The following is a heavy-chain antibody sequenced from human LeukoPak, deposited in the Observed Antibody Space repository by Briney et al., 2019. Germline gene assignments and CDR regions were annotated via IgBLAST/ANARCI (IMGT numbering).Heavy chain of an antibody. V-gene: IGHV1-69*01. CDR3: VRYYGSGSSNWFDP. J-gene: IGHJ5*02. CDR2: IIPIFGTA. CDR1: GGTFSSYA. D-gene: IGHD3-10*01. Sequence: SVKVSCKASGGTFSSYAIGWVRQAPGQGLEWMGGIIPIFGTANYAQKFQGRVTITADESTSTAYMELSSLRSEDTAVYYCVRYYGSGSSNWFDPWGQGTLVTVSS.